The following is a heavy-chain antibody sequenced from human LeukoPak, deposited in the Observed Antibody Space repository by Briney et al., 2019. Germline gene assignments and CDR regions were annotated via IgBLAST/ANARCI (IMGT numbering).Heavy chain of an antibody. CDR1: GGSISSSGYY. Sequence: SETLSHTCTVSGGSISSSGYYWGWIRQPPGKGLEWIGSIYYSGGVYYNPSLKSRVTISVDTSKNQFSLKLSSVTAADTAVYYCARHRGYSYGYIDYWGQGTLVTVSS. CDR3: ARHRGYSYGYIDY. D-gene: IGHD5-18*01. CDR2: IYYSGGV. V-gene: IGHV4-39*01. J-gene: IGHJ4*02.